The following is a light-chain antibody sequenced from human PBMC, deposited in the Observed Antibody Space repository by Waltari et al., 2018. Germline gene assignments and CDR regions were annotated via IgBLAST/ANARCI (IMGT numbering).Light chain of an antibody. CDR1: QGINSY. CDR2: GVT. J-gene: IGKJ4*01. CDR3: LQHNTYPLT. V-gene: IGKV1-17*01. Sequence: DIQMTQSPSSLSASVGDTVTITCRTSQGINSYLNWFQQKPGKAPKLLIYGVTTLQSGVPSRFSGSGSGTEFTLTINSLQPEDFASYYCLQHNTYPLTFGGGTKVDMK.